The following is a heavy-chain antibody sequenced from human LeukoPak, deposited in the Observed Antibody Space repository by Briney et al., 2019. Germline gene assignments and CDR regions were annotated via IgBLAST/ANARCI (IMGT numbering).Heavy chain of an antibody. CDR2: MNPNSGNT. CDR3: ARAIRGYCSSTSCWYYFDY. Sequence: ASAKVSCKASGYTFTSYDINWVRQATGQGLEWMGWMNPNSGNTGYAQKFQGRVTITRNTSISTAYMELSSLRSEDTAVYYCARAIRGYCSSTSCWYYFDYWGQGTLVTVSS. D-gene: IGHD2-2*01. V-gene: IGHV1-8*03. J-gene: IGHJ4*02. CDR1: GYTFTSYD.